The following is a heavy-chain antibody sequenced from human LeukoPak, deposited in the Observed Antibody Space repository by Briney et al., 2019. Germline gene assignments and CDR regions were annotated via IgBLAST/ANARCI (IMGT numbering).Heavy chain of an antibody. Sequence: SGPALVKPTQTLTLTCTLSGISLSTSGMRVSWIRQPPGETLEWLARIDWDDDKFYSTSLKTRLTISKDTSKNQVVLTMTNMDPVDTATYYCAQTESGSRFDYWGQGTLVTVSS. D-gene: IGHD1-26*01. CDR3: AQTESGSRFDY. CDR2: IDWDDDK. J-gene: IGHJ4*02. V-gene: IGHV2-70*04. CDR1: GISLSTSGMR.